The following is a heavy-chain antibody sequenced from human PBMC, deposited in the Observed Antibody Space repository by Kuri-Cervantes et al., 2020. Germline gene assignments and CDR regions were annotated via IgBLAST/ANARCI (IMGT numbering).Heavy chain of an antibody. D-gene: IGHD2-2*01. CDR1: GGSISSGGYS. CDR2: IYHSGST. Sequence: SETLSLTCAVSGGSISSGGYSWSWIRQPPGKGLEWIGYIYHSGSTYYNPSLKSRVTISVDTSKNQFSLKLSSVTAADTAVYYCARAGGYCSSTSCRLDYWGQGTLVTVSS. CDR3: ARAGGYCSSTSCRLDY. J-gene: IGHJ4*02. V-gene: IGHV4-30-2*01.